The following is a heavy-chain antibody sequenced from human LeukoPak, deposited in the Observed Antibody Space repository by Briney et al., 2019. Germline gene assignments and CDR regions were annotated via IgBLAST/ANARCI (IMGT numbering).Heavy chain of an antibody. CDR3: ARLGYYYDSGRYYFRH. Sequence: GGSLRLSCAASGFTVSSDYMSWVRQAPGKGLEWVSVIYSGGSTYYADSVKGRFTISRDNSKSTLYLQMNSLRAEDTAVYYCARLGYYYDSGRYYFRHWGQGTLVTVSS. J-gene: IGHJ1*01. D-gene: IGHD3-22*01. CDR2: IYSGGST. V-gene: IGHV3-53*01. CDR1: GFTVSSDY.